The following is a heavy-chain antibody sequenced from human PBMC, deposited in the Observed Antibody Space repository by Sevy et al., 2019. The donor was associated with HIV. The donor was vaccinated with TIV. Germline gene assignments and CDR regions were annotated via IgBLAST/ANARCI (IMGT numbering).Heavy chain of an antibody. D-gene: IGHD4-17*01. V-gene: IGHV3-49*03. CDR1: GFTFGEYS. Sequence: GGSLRLSCTASGFTFGEYSMSWFRQAPGKGLEWVSLIRSEVYGGTTEYAASVKGRFTISRDDSKSIAYLQMSSLKTEDTAVYYCTRGRRVYADYGVDSWGQGTLVTVSS. CDR3: TRGRRVYADYGVDS. CDR2: IRSEVYGGTT. J-gene: IGHJ4*02.